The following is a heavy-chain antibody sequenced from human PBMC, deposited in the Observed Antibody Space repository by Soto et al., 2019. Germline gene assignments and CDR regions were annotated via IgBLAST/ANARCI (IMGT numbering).Heavy chain of an antibody. D-gene: IGHD2-21*02. CDR2: IYWNDDK. CDR3: AHVVRARRPNGSDSDFPY. Sequence: QITLRESGTTLVKPTQTLTLTCTFSGFSLNTPGVAVGWISQAPGKALEVVALIYWNDDKRYSTSLKSRLTIAKDTSKNQLVLTLTNMDPVDTATYYCAHVVRARRPNGSDSDFPYWGQGALVTVSS. J-gene: IGHJ4*02. CDR1: GFSLNTPGVA. V-gene: IGHV2-5*01.